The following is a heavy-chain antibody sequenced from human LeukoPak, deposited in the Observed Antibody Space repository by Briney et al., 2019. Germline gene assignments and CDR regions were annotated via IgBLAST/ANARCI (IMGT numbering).Heavy chain of an antibody. V-gene: IGHV4-59*01. CDR2: MHYSGYT. D-gene: IGHD3/OR15-3a*01. J-gene: IGHJ2*01. CDR1: GGSISSYH. CDR3: ARDAGTGWYFDL. Sequence: SETLSLTCTVSGGSISSYHWSWIRQPPGKGLEWIGYMHYSGYTSYMPSLKSRVTISVDTSKNQLSLKLNSVTAADTAVYFCARDAGTGWYFDLWSRGTLVTVSS.